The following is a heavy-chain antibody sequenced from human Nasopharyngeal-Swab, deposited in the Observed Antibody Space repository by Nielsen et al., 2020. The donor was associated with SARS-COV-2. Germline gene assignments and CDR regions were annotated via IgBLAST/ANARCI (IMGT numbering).Heavy chain of an antibody. V-gene: IGHV3-21*01. CDR2: ISSSSSYI. CDR1: GFTFSSYS. D-gene: IGHD3-3*01. J-gene: IGHJ4*02. Sequence: GGSLRLSCAASGFTFSSYSMNWVRQAPGKGLEWVSSISSSSSYIYYADSVKGRFTISRDNAKNSLYPQMNSLRAEDTAVYYCASLLSITIFGDFDYWGQGTLVTVSS. CDR3: ASLLSITIFGDFDY.